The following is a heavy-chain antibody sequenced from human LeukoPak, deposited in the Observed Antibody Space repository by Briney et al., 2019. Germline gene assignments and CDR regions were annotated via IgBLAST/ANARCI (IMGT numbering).Heavy chain of an antibody. Sequence: GGSLRLSCAASGFTFSRYPMNWLRQAPGKGLEWVAVISYDGGNNYYADSVQGRFTISRDNSKNTLYLQMNSLRGEDTAVYYCAKEEGSGWFLDHWGQGTLVTVSS. V-gene: IGHV3-30*18. CDR2: ISYDGGNN. CDR1: GFTFSRYP. D-gene: IGHD6-19*01. CDR3: AKEEGSGWFLDH. J-gene: IGHJ4*02.